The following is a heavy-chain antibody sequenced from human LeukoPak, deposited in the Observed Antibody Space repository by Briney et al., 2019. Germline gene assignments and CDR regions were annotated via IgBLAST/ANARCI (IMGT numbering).Heavy chain of an antibody. CDR1: GFTFRSYA. D-gene: IGHD3-22*01. CDR2: ISYDGSNK. V-gene: IGHV3-30*04. Sequence: GRSLRLSCAASGFTFRSYAMHWVGQAPGKGLEWVAVISYDGSNKYYADSVKGRFTISRDNSKNTLYLQMNSLRAEDTAVYYCARDLEDSSPFGAFDMWGQGTMVTVSS. CDR3: ARDLEDSSPFGAFDM. J-gene: IGHJ3*02.